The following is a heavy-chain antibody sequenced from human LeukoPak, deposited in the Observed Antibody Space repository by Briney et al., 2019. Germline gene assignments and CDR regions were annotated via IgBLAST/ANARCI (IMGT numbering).Heavy chain of an antibody. CDR1: GGSISSYY. J-gene: IGHJ5*02. CDR3: ARDRAYCGGDCLNWFDP. Sequence: SQTLSLTCTVSGGSISSYYWSWIRQPAGKGLEWIGRIYTSGSTNYNPSLKSRVTMSVDTSKNQFSLKPSSVTAADTAVYYCARDRAYCGGDCLNWFDPWGQGTLVTVSS. CDR2: IYTSGST. D-gene: IGHD2-21*01. V-gene: IGHV4-4*07.